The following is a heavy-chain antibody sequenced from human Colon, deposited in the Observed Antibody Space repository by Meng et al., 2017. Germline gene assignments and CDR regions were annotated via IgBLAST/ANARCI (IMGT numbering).Heavy chain of an antibody. CDR3: ARDHGTGLDH. CDR2: ISGSSSFK. V-gene: IGHV3-21*04. CDR1: GFSFNSYS. D-gene: IGHD1-14*01. J-gene: IGHJ4*02. Sequence: EGLVVESGGGLVKPGGSLRLSCSASGFSFNSYSMDWVRQAPGKGLEWVSSISGSSSFKYYADSVKGRFTISRDNANNSLYLQMDSLTADDTAVDYCARDHGTGLDHWGQGALVTVSS.